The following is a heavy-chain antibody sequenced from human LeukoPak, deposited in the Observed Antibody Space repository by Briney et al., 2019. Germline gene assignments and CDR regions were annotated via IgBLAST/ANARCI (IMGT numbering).Heavy chain of an antibody. J-gene: IGHJ4*02. D-gene: IGHD3-9*01. Sequence: GGSLRLSCAASGFTVSSNYMSWVRQAPGKGLEWVAVISYDGSNKYYADSVKGRFTISRDNSKNTLYLQMNSLRAEDTAVYYCAKAHGFYYDILTGYSTYFDYWGQGTLVTVSS. CDR1: GFTVSSNY. V-gene: IGHV3-30*18. CDR2: ISYDGSNK. CDR3: AKAHGFYYDILTGYSTYFDY.